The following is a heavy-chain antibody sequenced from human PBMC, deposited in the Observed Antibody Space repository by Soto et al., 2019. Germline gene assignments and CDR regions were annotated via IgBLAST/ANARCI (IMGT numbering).Heavy chain of an antibody. CDR3: ARVGEKGALDI. Sequence: SETLSLTCTVSGGSISSYYWSWIRQPPGKGLEWIGYIYYSGSTSYNPSLKSRVTISVDTSKNQFSLKLSSVTAADTAVYYCARVGEKGALDIWGQGTMVTVSS. J-gene: IGHJ3*02. CDR2: IYYSGST. CDR1: GGSISSYY. V-gene: IGHV4-59*01.